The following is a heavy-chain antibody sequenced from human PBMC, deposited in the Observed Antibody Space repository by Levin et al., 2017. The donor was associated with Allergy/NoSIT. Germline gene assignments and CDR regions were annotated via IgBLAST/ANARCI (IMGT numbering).Heavy chain of an antibody. CDR3: ASQLGNFWSGYNYFDY. J-gene: IGHJ4*02. CDR1: GFTFSSYE. CDR2: ISSSGSTI. Sequence: GGSLRLSCAASGFTFSSYEMNWVRQAPGKGLEWVSYISSSGSTIYYADSVKGRFTISRDNAKNSLYLQMNSLRAEDTAVYYCASQLGNFWSGYNYFDYWGQGTLVTVSS. V-gene: IGHV3-48*03. D-gene: IGHD3-3*01.